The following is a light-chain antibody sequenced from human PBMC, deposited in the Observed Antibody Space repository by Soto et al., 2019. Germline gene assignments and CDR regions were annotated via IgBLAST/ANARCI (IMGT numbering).Light chain of an antibody. V-gene: IGKV1-9*01. CDR1: QGINNY. CDR2: AAS. J-gene: IGKJ4*01. CDR3: QQHNTYPLT. Sequence: DIQLTQSPSFLSASVGDRVTITCRASQGINNYLAWYQQKPGKAPKLLIYAASTLQSGGPSRFSGSGSGTEFTLTISSLQPEDFATYYCQQHNTYPLTFGGGTKVEIK.